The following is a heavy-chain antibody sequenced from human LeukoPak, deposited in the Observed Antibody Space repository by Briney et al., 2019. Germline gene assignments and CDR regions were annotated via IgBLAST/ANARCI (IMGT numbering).Heavy chain of an antibody. D-gene: IGHD6-13*01. CDR2: IIPIFGTA. J-gene: IGHJ4*02. CDR1: GGTFSSYA. V-gene: IGHV1-69*13. Sequence: SVKVSCKASGGTFSSYAISWARQAPGQGLEWMGGIIPIFGTANYAQKFQGRVTITADESTSTAYMELSSLRSEDTAVYHCARDLRRAAAGLDYWGQGTLVTVSS. CDR3: ARDLRRAAAGLDY.